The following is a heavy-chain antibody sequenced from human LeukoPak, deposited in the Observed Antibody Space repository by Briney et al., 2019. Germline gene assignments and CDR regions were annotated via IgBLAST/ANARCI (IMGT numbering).Heavy chain of an antibody. J-gene: IGHJ6*03. CDR3: ARLGGSGSYYNEVYYMDV. CDR2: IKQDGSQK. Sequence: GGSLRLSCAASGFTFSSYWVTWVRQAPGKGLEWVANIKQDGSQKYYVDSVKGRFTISRDNAKNSLYLQMNSLRAEDTAVYYCARLGGSGSYYNEVYYMDVWGKGTTVTISS. V-gene: IGHV3-7*01. D-gene: IGHD3-10*01. CDR1: GFTFSSYW.